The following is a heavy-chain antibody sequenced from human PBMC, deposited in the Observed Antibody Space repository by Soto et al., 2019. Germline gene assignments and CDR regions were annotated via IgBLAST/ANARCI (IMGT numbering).Heavy chain of an antibody. D-gene: IGHD1-7*01. Sequence: EVQLLESGGDLVQPGGSLRLSCAASGFAFTTYAMTWVRQSPGKGLEWLANINQDGSETNYVDSVKGRFTFSRDNAKNSLFLQMNSLRAEDTAVYYCARGTPTPGLDYWGQGTLVTVSS. V-gene: IGHV3-7*03. CDR1: GFAFTTYA. CDR2: INQDGSET. J-gene: IGHJ4*02. CDR3: ARGTPTPGLDY.